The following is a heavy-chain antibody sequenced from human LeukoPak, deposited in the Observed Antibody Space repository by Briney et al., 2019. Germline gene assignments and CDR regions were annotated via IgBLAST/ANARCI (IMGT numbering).Heavy chain of an antibody. CDR2: ISSSGSTI. CDR3: AKRVVVTARPYYYYYMDV. Sequence: GGSLRLSCAASGFTFSDYYMSWIRQAPGKGREWVSYISSSGSTIYYADSVKGRFTISRDNSKNTLYLQMNSLRAEDTAVYYCAKRVVVTARPYYYYYMDVWGKGTTVTVSS. D-gene: IGHD2-21*02. CDR1: GFTFSDYY. V-gene: IGHV3-11*01. J-gene: IGHJ6*03.